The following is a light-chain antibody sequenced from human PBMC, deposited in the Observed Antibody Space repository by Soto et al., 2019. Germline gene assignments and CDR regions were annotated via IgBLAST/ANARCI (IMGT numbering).Light chain of an antibody. CDR2: DAS. CDR3: QQYEFVVPT. Sequence: DIQMTQSPSSLSASVGDRVTITCQASQGISNYLNWYQQKPGKPPKLLIYDASNLETGVPSRFSGSGSGTEFTFTITSLQPEDVATYYCQQYEFVVPTFGQGTKVEIK. CDR1: QGISNY. J-gene: IGKJ2*01. V-gene: IGKV1-33*01.